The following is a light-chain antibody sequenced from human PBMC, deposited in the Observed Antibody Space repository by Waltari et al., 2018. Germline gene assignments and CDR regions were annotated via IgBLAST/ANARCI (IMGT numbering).Light chain of an antibody. V-gene: IGLV2-14*03. CDR2: DVT. J-gene: IGLJ2*01. Sequence: QSALTQPASVSGSPGQSIAISCTGTGSDIGGYNYVSLYQQYPGRAPKLIIYDVTRWPSGVSNRFMGSKSGVTASLTISGLQAEDEADYYCSSYTNSRTTIFGGGTRVTVL. CDR1: GSDIGGYNY. CDR3: SSYTNSRTTI.